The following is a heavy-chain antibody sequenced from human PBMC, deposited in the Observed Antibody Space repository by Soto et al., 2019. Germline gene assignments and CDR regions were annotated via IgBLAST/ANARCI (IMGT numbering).Heavy chain of an antibody. Sequence: QVQLVQSGAEVKKPGASVKVSCKASGGTFSSYAISWVRQAPGQGLEWMGGIIPIFGTANYAQQFQGRVTITADESTSTAYMELSSLRSEDTAVYYCARDQGVVVAATPRYLDYWGQGTLVTVSS. J-gene: IGHJ4*02. CDR1: GGTFSSYA. CDR2: IIPIFGTA. CDR3: ARDQGVVVAATPRYLDY. V-gene: IGHV1-69*01. D-gene: IGHD2-15*01.